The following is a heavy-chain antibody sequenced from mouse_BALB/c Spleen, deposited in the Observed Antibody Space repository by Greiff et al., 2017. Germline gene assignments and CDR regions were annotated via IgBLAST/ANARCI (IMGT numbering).Heavy chain of an antibody. J-gene: IGHJ2*01. CDR2: ISSGSSTI. CDR3: ARCDYDGYYFDY. V-gene: IGHV5-17*02. Sequence: EVQGVESGGGLVQPGGSRKLSCAASGFTFSSFGMHWVRQAPEKGLEWVAYISSGSSTIYYADTVKGRFTISRDNPKNTLFLQMTSLRSEDTAMYYCARCDYDGYYFDYWGQGTTLTVSS. CDR1: GFTFSSFG. D-gene: IGHD2-4*01.